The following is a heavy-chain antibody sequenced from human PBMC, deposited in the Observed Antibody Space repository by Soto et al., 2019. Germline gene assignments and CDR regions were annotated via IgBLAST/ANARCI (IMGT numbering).Heavy chain of an antibody. D-gene: IGHD3-3*02. J-gene: IGHJ3*02. V-gene: IGHV3-23*01. CDR1: GFTFSSYA. CDR3: AKDGAVLFAFDI. CDR2: ISGSGGST. Sequence: EVQLLESGGGLVQPGGSLRLSCAASGFTFSSYAMSWVRQAPGKGLEWVSAISGSGGSTYYADFVKGRFTISRDNSKNTLYLQMNSLRAEDTAVYYCAKDGAVLFAFDIWGQGTMVTVSS.